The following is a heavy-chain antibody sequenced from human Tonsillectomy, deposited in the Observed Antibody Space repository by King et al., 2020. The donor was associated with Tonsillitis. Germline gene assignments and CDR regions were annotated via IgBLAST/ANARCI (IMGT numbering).Heavy chain of an antibody. V-gene: IGHV4-61*02. CDR3: ARAHPLYSSSATYNWFDP. D-gene: IGHD6-6*01. Sequence: MQLQESGPGLVKPSQTLSLTCTVSGGSISSGSYYWSWIRQPAGKGLEWIGRIYTSGSTNYNPSLTIRVTMSVDTSKNQFSLKRSSVTAADTAVYYCARAHPLYSSSATYNWFDPWGQGTLVTVSS. J-gene: IGHJ5*02. CDR1: GGSISSGSYY. CDR2: IYTSGST.